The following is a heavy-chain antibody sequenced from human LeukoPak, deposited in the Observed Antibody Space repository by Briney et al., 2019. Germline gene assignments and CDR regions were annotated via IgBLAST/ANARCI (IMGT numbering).Heavy chain of an antibody. CDR2: IYDSGTT. J-gene: IGHJ4*02. CDR1: GGSIRRYY. CDR3: ARSLGVVTATLDH. Sequence: SETLSLTCTVSGGSIRRYYWSWIRQPPGKGLEWIGYIYDSGTTKYNTSLQSRVTISLDTPNNQFTLKLTSVTAADAAVYYCARSLGVVTATLDHWGQGTLVTVSS. V-gene: IGHV4-59*01. D-gene: IGHD2-21*02.